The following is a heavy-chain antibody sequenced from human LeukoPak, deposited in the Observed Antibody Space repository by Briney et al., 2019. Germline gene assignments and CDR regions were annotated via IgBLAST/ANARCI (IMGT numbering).Heavy chain of an antibody. J-gene: IGHJ6*04. V-gene: IGHV3-48*03. CDR1: GFTFSSYE. CDR2: ISSSGSTI. D-gene: IGHD4-17*01. CDR3: ARAYGGYPYYYYYYGMDV. Sequence: GGSLRLSCAASGFTFSSYEMNWVRQAPGKGLEWVSYISSSGSTIYYADSVKGRFTISRDNAKNSLCLQMNSLRAEDTAVYYCARAYGGYPYYYYYYGMDVWGKGTTVTVSS.